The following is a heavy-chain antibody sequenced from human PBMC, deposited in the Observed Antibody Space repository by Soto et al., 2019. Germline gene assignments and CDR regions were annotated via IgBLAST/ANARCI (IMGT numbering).Heavy chain of an antibody. CDR2: INPNNGDT. Sequence: ASVKVSCKASGYTFIAYYVHCVRQAPGQVLEWMGWINPNNGDTDHAQKFQGRVTMTRDTSIRTVYLELSSLISDDTAVYYCARGKDIVLPGPNWFDPWGQGTLVTVPQ. D-gene: IGHD2-8*02. CDR3: ARGKDIVLPGPNWFDP. V-gene: IGHV1-2*02. CDR1: GYTFIAYY. J-gene: IGHJ5*02.